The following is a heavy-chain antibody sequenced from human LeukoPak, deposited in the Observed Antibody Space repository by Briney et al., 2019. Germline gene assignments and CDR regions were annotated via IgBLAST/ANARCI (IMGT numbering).Heavy chain of an antibody. CDR3: ARDWEALSSANKWRVRMFVT. CDR2: LNHSGRT. CDR1: AYSLSSGYY. V-gene: IGHV4-38-2*02. Sequence: TLSPTCTVSAYSLSSGYYWGWIRQPPGKGREWIGTLNHSGRTYYNQSLKSRVTIAVDTSKNQFSLRLSSVTAGDTVVYYCARDWEALSSANKWRVRMFVTWGEGELGTVSS. J-gene: IGHJ5*02. D-gene: IGHD3-10*01.